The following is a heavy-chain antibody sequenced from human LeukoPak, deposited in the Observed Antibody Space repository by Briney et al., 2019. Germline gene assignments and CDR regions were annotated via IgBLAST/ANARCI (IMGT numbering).Heavy chain of an antibody. CDR2: IYFTGST. CDR3: ARHYYDSSGYYYSSKNYFDS. CDR1: GDSIRSYY. J-gene: IGHJ4*02. D-gene: IGHD3-22*01. Sequence: SETLSLTCTVSGDSIRSYYWSWIRQAPGKGLEWIGYIYFTGSTKYNPSLKSRGTIAVDTSENQLSLKLNSVTAADTAVYYCARHYYDSSGYYYSSKNYFDSWGQGSLVTVSS. V-gene: IGHV4-59*08.